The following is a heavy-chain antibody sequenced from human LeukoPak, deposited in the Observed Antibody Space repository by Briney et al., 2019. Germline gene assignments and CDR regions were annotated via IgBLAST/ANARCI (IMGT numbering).Heavy chain of an antibody. CDR1: GGSFSGYY. CDR3: GREEDCSGGICYLGNAFDI. CDR2: INHSGST. J-gene: IGHJ3*02. Sequence: SSETLSLTCAVYGGSFSGYYWSWIRQPPGKGLEWIGEINHSGSTNYNASLKSRVTISVDTSKNQFSLKLSSVTAADTAVYYCGREEDCSGGICYLGNAFDIWGQGTMVTVSS. D-gene: IGHD2-15*01. V-gene: IGHV4-34*01.